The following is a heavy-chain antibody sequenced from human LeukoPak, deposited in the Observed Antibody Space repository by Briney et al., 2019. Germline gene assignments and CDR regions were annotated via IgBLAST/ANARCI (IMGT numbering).Heavy chain of an antibody. CDR3: AKDAESLAAGSSYFDY. CDR2: ISWNSGSI. Sequence: SLRLSCAASGFTFDDYAMHWVRQAPGKGLEWVSGISWNSGSIGYADSVKGRFTISRDNAKNSLYLQMNSLRAEDTALYYCAKDAESLAAGSSYFDYWGQGTLVTVSS. CDR1: GFTFDDYA. D-gene: IGHD6-13*01. J-gene: IGHJ4*02. V-gene: IGHV3-9*01.